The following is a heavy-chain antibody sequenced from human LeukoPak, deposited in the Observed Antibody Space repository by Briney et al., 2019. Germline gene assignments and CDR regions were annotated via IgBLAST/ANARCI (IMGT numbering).Heavy chain of an antibody. Sequence: SVKVSCKASGGTFSSYAISWVRQAPGQGLEWMGRIIPILGIANYAQKFQGRVTITADKSTSTAYMELSSLRAEDTAVYYCARKLHWGVVVPAAAPDAFDIWGQGTMVTVSS. CDR3: ARKLHWGVVVPAAAPDAFDI. D-gene: IGHD2-2*01. J-gene: IGHJ3*02. V-gene: IGHV1-69*04. CDR2: IIPILGIA. CDR1: GGTFSSYA.